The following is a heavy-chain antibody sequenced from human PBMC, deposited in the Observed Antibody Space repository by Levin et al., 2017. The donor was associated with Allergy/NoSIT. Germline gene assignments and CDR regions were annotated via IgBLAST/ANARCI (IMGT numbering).Heavy chain of an antibody. V-gene: IGHV4-59*01. Sequence: SETLSLTCTVSGGSISGYYWSWIRQPPGKGLEWIGYMYYTGSTNYNPSLKSRVTISLDRSKNQVSLKLSSVTAADTAVYYCASRDDYDFATGDDAFDVWGQGTMVTVSS. J-gene: IGHJ3*01. CDR3: ASRDDYDFATGDDAFDV. D-gene: IGHD3-9*01. CDR1: GGSISGYY. CDR2: MYYTGST.